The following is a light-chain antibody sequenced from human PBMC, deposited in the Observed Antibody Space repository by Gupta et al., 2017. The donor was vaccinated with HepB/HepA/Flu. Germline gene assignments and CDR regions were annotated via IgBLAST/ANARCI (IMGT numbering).Light chain of an antibody. V-gene: IGKV3-20*01. J-gene: IGKJ2*01. CDR1: QSISYNY. Sequence: ETVLPQYPGTLSLSPGERASLSCRASQSISYNYLAWYQQKPGRAPMLLIYGESDRLAGVPDRFSGSGSGTDLPLTISRMEAEDFAVYYCQRYGSAVYTFGQGTKLEIK. CDR2: GES. CDR3: QRYGSAVYT.